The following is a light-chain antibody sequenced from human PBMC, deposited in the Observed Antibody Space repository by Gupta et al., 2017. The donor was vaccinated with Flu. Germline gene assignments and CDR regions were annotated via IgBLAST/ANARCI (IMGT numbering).Light chain of an antibody. CDR2: DAS. Sequence: DIQMTQSPSSLSASVGDRVTITCQANQDINNCLNWYQQKPGKAPKLLIYDASNLETGVPSRFSGSGSGTDFSFAISSLQPEDIATYYCQQYDNIPPTFGGGTKVEI. CDR3: QQYDNIPPT. J-gene: IGKJ4*01. V-gene: IGKV1-33*01. CDR1: QDINNC.